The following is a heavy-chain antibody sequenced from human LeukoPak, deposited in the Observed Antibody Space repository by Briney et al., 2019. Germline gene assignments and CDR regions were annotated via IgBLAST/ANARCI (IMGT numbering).Heavy chain of an antibody. CDR3: AKAPGGPAYDY. D-gene: IGHD3-10*01. V-gene: IGHV3-64*04. CDR1: GFTFSSYA. CDR2: ISSNGGST. J-gene: IGHJ4*02. Sequence: GGSLRLSCSASGFTFSSYAMHWVRQAPGKGLEYVSAISSNGGSTYYADSVKGRFTISRDNSKNTLYLQMNSLRAEDTAVYYCAKAPGGPAYDYWGQGTLVTVSS.